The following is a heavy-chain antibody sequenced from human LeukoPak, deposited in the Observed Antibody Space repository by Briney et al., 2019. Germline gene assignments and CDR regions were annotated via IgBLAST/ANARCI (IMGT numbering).Heavy chain of an antibody. V-gene: IGHV4-39*01. CDR2: IYYSGNT. CDR1: GGSISSSSYY. Sequence: SETLSLTCTVSGGSISSSSYYWGWIRQPPGKGLEWIGSIYYSGNTYYNPSLKSRVTISVDTSKNQFSLKLSSVTAADTAVYYCARIRLSIAVAGTVLYYFDYWGQGTLVTVSS. J-gene: IGHJ4*02. CDR3: ARIRLSIAVAGTVLYYFDY. D-gene: IGHD6-19*01.